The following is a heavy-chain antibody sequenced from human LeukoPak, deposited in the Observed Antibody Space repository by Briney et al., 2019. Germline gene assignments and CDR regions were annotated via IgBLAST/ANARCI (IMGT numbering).Heavy chain of an antibody. J-gene: IGHJ4*02. D-gene: IGHD6-19*01. CDR2: INPNSGGT. V-gene: IGHV1-2*02. Sequence: EASVKVSCKASGYTFTNYYIHWVRQAPGQGLEWMGWINPNSGGTNYAQKFQGRVTMTRDTSISTAYMELSRLRSDDTAVYYCARGWYHSRTDYWGQGTLVTVSS. CDR3: ARGWYHSRTDY. CDR1: GYTFTNYY.